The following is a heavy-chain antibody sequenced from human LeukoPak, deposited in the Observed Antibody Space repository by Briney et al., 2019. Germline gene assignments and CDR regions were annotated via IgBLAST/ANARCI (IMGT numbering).Heavy chain of an antibody. CDR1: GYTFTRYA. Sequence: GASVKVSCKASGYTFTRYASHWLRQAPRQRLEWMGWVIPDNGKTKYSPKFQGRVTITRDTFANTAYMELNSLRSGDTALYYCARSYYDILTGSPLLNSFDCWGQGTLVTVSS. J-gene: IGHJ4*02. V-gene: IGHV1-3*01. D-gene: IGHD3-9*01. CDR2: VIPDNGKT. CDR3: ARSYYDILTGSPLLNSFDC.